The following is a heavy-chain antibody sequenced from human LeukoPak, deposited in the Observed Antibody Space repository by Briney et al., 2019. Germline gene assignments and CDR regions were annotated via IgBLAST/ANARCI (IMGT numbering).Heavy chain of an antibody. J-gene: IGHJ5*02. D-gene: IGHD6-6*01. Sequence: GESLRLSCVASGFTFTSYGMAWVRQAPGKRLEWVSGISGSGDATYYADSVKGRFTISRDNSKNTLYLQMNSLRVEEMAVYYCAKLGGPSSSSENNWFDPWGQGTLVTVSS. V-gene: IGHV3-23*01. CDR3: AKLGGPSSSSENNWFDP. CDR1: GFTFTSYG. CDR2: ISGSGDAT.